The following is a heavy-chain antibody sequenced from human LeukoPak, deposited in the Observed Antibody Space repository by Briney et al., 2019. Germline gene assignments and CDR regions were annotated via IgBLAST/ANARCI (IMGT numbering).Heavy chain of an antibody. CDR2: IYYTGST. CDR1: GGSISSNNW. Sequence: PSGTLSLTCAVSGGSISSNNWWSWVRPPPGKGLEWIGEIYYTGSTNYNPSLKSRVTISVDKSKNQFSLKLNSVTAADTAVYYCARLRGSGTYYEFYWGQGTLVTVSS. CDR3: ARLRGSGTYYEFY. V-gene: IGHV4-4*02. J-gene: IGHJ4*02. D-gene: IGHD3-10*01.